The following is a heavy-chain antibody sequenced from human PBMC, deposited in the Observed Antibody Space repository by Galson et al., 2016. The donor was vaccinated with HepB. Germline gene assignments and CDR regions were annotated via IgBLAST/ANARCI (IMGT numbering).Heavy chain of an antibody. J-gene: IGHJ4*02. V-gene: IGHV3-33*01. D-gene: IGHD1-26*01. CDR2: IWYDGNNK. Sequence: FLRLSCAASGFTFSSYGMHWVRQAPGKGLEWVAVIWYDGNNKYYADSVKGRFTISRDNSKKMLYLQMNSLRTEDTAVYYCVRSAYSGSYFDYWGQGTLVTVSS. CDR3: VRSAYSGSYFDY. CDR1: GFTFSSYG.